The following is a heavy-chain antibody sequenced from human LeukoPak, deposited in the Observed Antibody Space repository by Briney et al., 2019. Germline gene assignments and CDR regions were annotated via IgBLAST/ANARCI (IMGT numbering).Heavy chain of an antibody. V-gene: IGHV1-46*01. J-gene: IGHJ4*02. CDR2: INPSGGDT. D-gene: IGHD2-15*01. CDR3: ARDKGYCSGGNCYPLDY. Sequence: ASVKVSCKASGYTFTSYYMHWVRQAPGQGLEWMGIINPSGGDTIYAQKFRGRVTMTRDTATSTVYMELSSLRSEDTAVYYCARDKGYCSGGNCYPLDYWGQGTLVTVSS. CDR1: GYTFTSYY.